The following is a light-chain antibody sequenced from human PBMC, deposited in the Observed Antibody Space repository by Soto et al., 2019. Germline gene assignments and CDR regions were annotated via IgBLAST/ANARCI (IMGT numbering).Light chain of an antibody. V-gene: IGLV2-14*01. J-gene: IGLJ3*02. CDR2: EVI. Sequence: QSALTQPASVSGSPGKSITISCTGTSSDIGDYDYVSWYQQHPGKAPKLMIYEVINRPSGVSDRLSGSKSGNTASLTISGLQAEDEADYYCSSYTSSSTWVFGGGTKVTVL. CDR3: SSYTSSSTWV. CDR1: SSDIGDYDY.